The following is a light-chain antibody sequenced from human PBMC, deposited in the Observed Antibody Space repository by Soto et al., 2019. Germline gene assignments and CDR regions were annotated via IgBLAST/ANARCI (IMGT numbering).Light chain of an antibody. V-gene: IGKV3-15*01. CDR2: GAS. CDR1: QSISSN. Sequence: EIVMTQSPATLSVSPGERATLSCRASQSISSNLAWYQQIPGQAPRLLIYGASTRATGIPARFSGSGSGTEFTLTISSLQSEDFAVYYCQQYNSWPRTFGQGTKVEIK. J-gene: IGKJ1*01. CDR3: QQYNSWPRT.